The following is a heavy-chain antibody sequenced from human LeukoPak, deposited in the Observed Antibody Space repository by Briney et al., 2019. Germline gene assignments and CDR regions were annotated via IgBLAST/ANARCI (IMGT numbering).Heavy chain of an antibody. CDR3: ARGYGAFDI. V-gene: IGHV3-23*01. CDR1: GFTFSNYA. J-gene: IGHJ3*02. D-gene: IGHD3-16*01. Sequence: GGSLRLSCAASGFTFSNYAMRWVRQAPGKGLEWVSGISGGDGSTNYADSVKGRFTISRDNSKNTLYLQMYSLRVEDTALYYCARGYGAFDIWGQGTMVTVS. CDR2: ISGGDGST.